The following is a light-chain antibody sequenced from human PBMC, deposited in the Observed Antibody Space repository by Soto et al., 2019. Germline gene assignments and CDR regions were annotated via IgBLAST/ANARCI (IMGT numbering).Light chain of an antibody. V-gene: IGLV2-14*01. CDR2: AVS. J-gene: IGLJ2*01. CDR1: SSDVGGYNY. CDR3: DSYTSSSTPVV. Sequence: QSALTQPASVSGSPVQSITISCTGTSSDVGGYNYVSWYQQHPGKAPKLIIYAVSNRPSGVSNRFSGSKSGNTASLTISGLQAEDEADYYCDSYTSSSTPVVFGGGTKRTVL.